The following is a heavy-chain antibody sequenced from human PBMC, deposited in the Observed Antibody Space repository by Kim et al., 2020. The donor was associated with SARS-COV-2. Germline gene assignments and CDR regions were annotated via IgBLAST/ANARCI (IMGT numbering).Heavy chain of an antibody. CDR3: ARAVVLGRGGMDV. CDR1: GFTFSSYE. CDR2: ISSSGSTI. Sequence: GGSLRLSCAASGFTFSSYEMNWVRQAPGKGLEWVSYISSSGSTIYYADSVKGLFTISRDNAKNSLYLQMNSLRAEDTAVYYCARAVVLGRGGMDVWGQGTTVTVSS. D-gene: IGHD2-15*01. J-gene: IGHJ6*02. V-gene: IGHV3-48*03.